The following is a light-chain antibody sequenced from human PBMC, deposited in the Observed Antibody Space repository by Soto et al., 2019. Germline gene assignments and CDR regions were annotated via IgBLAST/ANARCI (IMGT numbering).Light chain of an antibody. CDR3: SSYTSSSPFV. J-gene: IGLJ1*01. CDR2: EVN. V-gene: IGLV2-14*01. Sequence: QAASVSGSPGQSITISCTGTSSDVGGYNYVSWYQQHPAKAPKLMIYEVNNRPSGVSNRFSGSKSGNTASLTISGLQAEDEADYYCSSYTSSSPFVFGTGTKLTVL. CDR1: SSDVGGYNY.